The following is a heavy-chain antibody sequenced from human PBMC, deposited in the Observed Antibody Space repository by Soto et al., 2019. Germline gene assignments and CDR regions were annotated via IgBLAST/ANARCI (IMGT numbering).Heavy chain of an antibody. Sequence: SVKVSCKASRGTFSSYAISWVRQAPGQGLEWMGGIIPIFGTANYAQKFQGRVTITADESTSTAYMELSSLRSEDTAVYYCARESMDIVVVVAATHDSYYGMDVWGQGTTVTVSS. D-gene: IGHD2-15*01. CDR1: RGTFSSYA. CDR2: IIPIFGTA. CDR3: ARESMDIVVVVAATHDSYYGMDV. V-gene: IGHV1-69*13. J-gene: IGHJ6*02.